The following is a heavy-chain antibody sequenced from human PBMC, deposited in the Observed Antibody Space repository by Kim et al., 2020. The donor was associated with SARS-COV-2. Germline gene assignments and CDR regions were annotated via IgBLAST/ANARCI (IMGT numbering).Heavy chain of an antibody. CDR3: AKGGSYCSTGSCYGPNWFDP. J-gene: IGHJ5*02. CDR1: GFSFSSYA. Sequence: GGSLRLSCAASGFSFSSYAMNWVRQAPGKGLEWVSSISGPGDSTYYTDSVRGRFTISRDNSKDTVFMEINSLRAEDTAIYYCAKGGSYCSTGSCYGPNWFDPWGQGLLVPVPS. V-gene: IGHV3-23*01. D-gene: IGHD2-2*01. CDR2: ISGPGDST.